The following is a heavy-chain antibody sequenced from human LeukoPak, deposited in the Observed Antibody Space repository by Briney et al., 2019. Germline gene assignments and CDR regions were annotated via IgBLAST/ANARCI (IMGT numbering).Heavy chain of an antibody. CDR3: ARASDPWLQLT. J-gene: IGHJ5*02. D-gene: IGHD5-24*01. Sequence: GGSLRLSCAASGFTFSNYWMIWVRQAPGKGLEWVGNIKQDGSEKRYADSVRGRFTISRDNAQTSLYLQMNSLRAEDTAVYYCARASDPWLQLTWGQGTLVTGYS. CDR1: GFTFSNYW. V-gene: IGHV3-7*05. CDR2: IKQDGSEK.